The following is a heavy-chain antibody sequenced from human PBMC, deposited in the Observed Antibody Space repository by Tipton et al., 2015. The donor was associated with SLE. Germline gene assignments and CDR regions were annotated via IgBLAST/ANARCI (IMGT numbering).Heavy chain of an antibody. D-gene: IGHD6-6*01. CDR3: ARHLRPYSSYDAFDI. CDR1: GFSFRHYA. CDR2: VRSDGTT. Sequence: SLRLSCATSGFSFRHYAMSWVRQAPGKGLEWVGFVRSDGTTEYAPSVKGRFTISRDDSQTTAYLQMNSLKNEDTAMYYCARHLRPYSSYDAFDIWGQGTMVTVSS. J-gene: IGHJ3*02. V-gene: IGHV3-49*04.